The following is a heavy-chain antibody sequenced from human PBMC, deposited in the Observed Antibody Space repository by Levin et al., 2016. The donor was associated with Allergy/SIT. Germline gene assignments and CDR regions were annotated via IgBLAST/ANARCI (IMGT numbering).Heavy chain of an antibody. Sequence: GESLKISCAASGFTFSSYGMHWVRQAPGKGLEWVAVISYDGSNKYYADSVKGRFTISRDNSKNTLYLQMNSLRAEDTAVYYCAKGAYYDFWSGSDRFVRWGQGTLVTVSS. J-gene: IGHJ5*02. CDR2: ISYDGSNK. CDR3: AKGAYYDFWSGSDRFVR. V-gene: IGHV3-30*18. CDR1: GFTFSSYG. D-gene: IGHD3-3*01.